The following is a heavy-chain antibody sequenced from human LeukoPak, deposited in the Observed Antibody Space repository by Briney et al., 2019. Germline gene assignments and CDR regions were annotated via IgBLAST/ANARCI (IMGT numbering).Heavy chain of an antibody. J-gene: IGHJ4*02. D-gene: IGHD3-22*01. CDR2: IYPGDSDT. CDR1: GYSFTSYW. Sequence: GESLKISCKGSGYSFTSYWIGWVRQMPGKGLEWMGIIYPGDSDTRYSPSFQGQVTISADKSISTAYLQWSSLKASDTAMYYCARQVDSRGYYRNFDYWGQGTLVTVSS. CDR3: ARQVDSRGYYRNFDY. V-gene: IGHV5-51*01.